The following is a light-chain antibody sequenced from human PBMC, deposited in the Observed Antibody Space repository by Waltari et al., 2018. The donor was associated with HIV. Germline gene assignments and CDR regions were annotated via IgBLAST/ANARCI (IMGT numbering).Light chain of an antibody. CDR2: WAS. Sequence: DIVLTQSPDSLAVSLGERATINCKASQSVLYNSNSKNYLSWYQQRPGQPPKLLIYWASTRESGVPDRFSGSASGTDFTLTISGLQTEDVAVYYCHQYYTTPWAFGLGAKVEIK. CDR1: QSVLYNSNSKNY. J-gene: IGKJ1*01. CDR3: HQYYTTPWA. V-gene: IGKV4-1*01.